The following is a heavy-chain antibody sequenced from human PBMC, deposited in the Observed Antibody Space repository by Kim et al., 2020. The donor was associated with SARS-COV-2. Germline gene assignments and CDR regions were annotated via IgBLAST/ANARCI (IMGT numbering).Heavy chain of an antibody. CDR3: ARSKWIQLWYTITPASYYFDY. D-gene: IGHD5-18*01. V-gene: IGHV3-66*01. Sequence: GGLRLSCAASGFTVSSNYMSWVRQAPGKGLEWVSVIYSGGSTYYADSVKGRFTISRDNSKNTLYLQMNSLRAEDTAVYYCARSKWIQLWYTITPASYYFDYWGQGTLVTVSS. J-gene: IGHJ4*02. CDR1: GFTVSSNY. CDR2: IYSGGST.